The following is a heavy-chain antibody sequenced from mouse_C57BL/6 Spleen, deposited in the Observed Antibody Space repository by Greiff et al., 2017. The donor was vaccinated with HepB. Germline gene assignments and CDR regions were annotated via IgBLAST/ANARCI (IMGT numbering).Heavy chain of an antibody. V-gene: IGHV5-9-1*02. CDR3: TREGYGNYFDY. D-gene: IGHD2-10*02. Sequence: EVMLVESGEGLVKPGGSLKLSCAASGFTFSGYAMSWVRQTPEKRLEWVAYISSGGDYIYYADTVKGRFTISRDNARNTLYLQMSSLKSEDTAMYYCTREGYGNYFDYWGQGTTLTVSS. CDR2: ISSGGDYI. CDR1: GFTFSGYA. J-gene: IGHJ2*01.